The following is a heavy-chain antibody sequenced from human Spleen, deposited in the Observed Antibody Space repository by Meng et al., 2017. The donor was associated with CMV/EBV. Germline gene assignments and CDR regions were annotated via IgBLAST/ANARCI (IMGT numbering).Heavy chain of an antibody. Sequence: CNVSGGSIGRRGYYWRWIRQLPGMGLQWIGYIYYTGSTTYNPSFKSRLTISVDTSKNQFSLSLTSVTAADTAVYYCATQGPEEWIDPWGQGTLVTVSS. CDR2: IYYTGST. J-gene: IGHJ5*02. V-gene: IGHV4-31*03. CDR3: ATQGPEEWIDP. D-gene: IGHD1-14*01. CDR1: GGSIGRRGYY.